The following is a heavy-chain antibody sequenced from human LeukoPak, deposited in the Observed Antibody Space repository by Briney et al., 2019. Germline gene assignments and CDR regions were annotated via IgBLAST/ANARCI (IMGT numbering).Heavy chain of an antibody. V-gene: IGHV3-48*04. CDR1: GFTFSSYS. J-gene: IGHJ5*02. Sequence: GGSLRLSCAASGFTFSSYSMNWVRQAPGKGLEWVSYISSSSSTIYYADSVKGRFTISRDNAKNSLYLQMNSQRAEDTAVYYCARNIVATLNWFDPWGQGTLVTVSS. CDR3: ARNIVATLNWFDP. CDR2: ISSSSSTI. D-gene: IGHD5-12*01.